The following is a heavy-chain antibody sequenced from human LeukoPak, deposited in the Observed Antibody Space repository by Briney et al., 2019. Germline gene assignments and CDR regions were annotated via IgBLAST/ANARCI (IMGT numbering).Heavy chain of an antibody. J-gene: IGHJ3*02. Sequence: SETLSLTCTVSGGSISSSSYYWGWIRQPPGKGLEWIGSIYYSGSTYYNPSLKSRVTISVDTSKNQFSLKLSSVTAADTAVYYCARESLIFDAFDIWGQGTMVTVSS. V-gene: IGHV4-39*07. CDR3: ARESLIFDAFDI. D-gene: IGHD2-21*02. CDR2: IYYSGST. CDR1: GGSISSSSYY.